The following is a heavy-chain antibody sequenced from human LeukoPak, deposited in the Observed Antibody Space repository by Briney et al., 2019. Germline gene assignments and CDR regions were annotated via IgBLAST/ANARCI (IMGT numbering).Heavy chain of an antibody. CDR2: ISGSGGFT. CDR1: GFSFSSYT. Sequence: GGSLRLSCAASGFSFSSYTMSWVRQAPGKGLEWVSAISGSGGFTYYADSVKGRFTISRDNSKSTLFLQMNSLRAEDTAVYYCAREDSGNYYFDFWGQGTLVTVSS. D-gene: IGHD1-26*01. V-gene: IGHV3-23*01. CDR3: AREDSGNYYFDF. J-gene: IGHJ4*02.